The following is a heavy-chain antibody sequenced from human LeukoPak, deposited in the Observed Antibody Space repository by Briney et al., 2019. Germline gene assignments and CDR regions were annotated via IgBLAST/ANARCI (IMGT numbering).Heavy chain of an antibody. Sequence: PSETLSLTCTVSGGSISSSSYYWGWIRQPPGKGLEWIGSIYYSGSTYYNPSLKSRVTISVDTSKNQFSLKLSSVTAADTAVYYCARDRVLSRTRGRWFDPWGQGTLVTVSS. CDR2: IYYSGST. CDR3: ARDRVLSRTRGRWFDP. D-gene: IGHD3-16*01. CDR1: GGSISSSSYY. J-gene: IGHJ5*02. V-gene: IGHV4-39*07.